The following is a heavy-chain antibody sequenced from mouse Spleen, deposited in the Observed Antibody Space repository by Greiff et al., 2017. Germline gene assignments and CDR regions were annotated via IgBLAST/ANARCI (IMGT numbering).Heavy chain of an antibody. D-gene: IGHD1-1*01. V-gene: IGHV5-4*01. CDR2: ISDGGSYT. Sequence: EVHLVESGGGLAKPGGSLKLSCAASGFTFSSYAMSWVRQTPEKRLEWVATISDGGSYTYYPDNVKGRFTISRDNAKNNLYLQMSHLKSEDTAMYYCARDHLLLRSRYFDVWGAGTTVTVSS. CDR1: GFTFSSYA. J-gene: IGHJ1*01. CDR3: ARDHLLLRSRYFDV.